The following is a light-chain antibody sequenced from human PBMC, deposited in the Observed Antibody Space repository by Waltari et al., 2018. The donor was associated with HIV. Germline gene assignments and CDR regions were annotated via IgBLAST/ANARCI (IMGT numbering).Light chain of an antibody. V-gene: IGKV3-15*01. CDR2: GAS. CDR1: QSVNRD. CDR3: QQYNTWPPGA. Sequence: TRSPPPLPLSPGERPPLPCRASQSVNRDLAWYQQSPGQSPRLLIHGASTRASHIPDRFSGSGSGTEFTLTISSLQSEDFAVYYCQQYNTWPPGAFGQGTKVEIK. J-gene: IGKJ1*01.